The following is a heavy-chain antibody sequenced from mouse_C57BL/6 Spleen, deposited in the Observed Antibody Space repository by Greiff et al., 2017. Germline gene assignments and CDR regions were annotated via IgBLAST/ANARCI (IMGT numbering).Heavy chain of an antibody. J-gene: IGHJ3*01. Sequence: VQLQESGAELARPGASVKMSCKASGYTFTSYTMHWVKQRPGQGLEWIGYINPSSGYTKYNQKFKDKATLTADKSSSTAYMQLSSLTSEDSAVYYCARESGAWFAYWGQGTLVTVSA. D-gene: IGHD3-1*01. CDR1: GYTFTSYT. CDR3: ARESGAWFAY. V-gene: IGHV1-4*01. CDR2: INPSSGYT.